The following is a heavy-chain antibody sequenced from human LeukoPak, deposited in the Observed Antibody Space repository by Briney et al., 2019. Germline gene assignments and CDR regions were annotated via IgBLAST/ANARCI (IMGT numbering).Heavy chain of an antibody. D-gene: IGHD2-15*01. CDR3: ARDYPVYCSGGSCYYDAFDI. Sequence: GASVKVSCKASGYTFTGYYMHWVRQAPGQGLEWMGWINPNSGGTNYAQKFQGRVTMTRDTSISTAYMELSRLRSDDTAVYYCARDYPVYCSGGSCYYDAFDIWGQGTMVTVSS. J-gene: IGHJ3*02. V-gene: IGHV1-2*02. CDR1: GYTFTGYY. CDR2: INPNSGGT.